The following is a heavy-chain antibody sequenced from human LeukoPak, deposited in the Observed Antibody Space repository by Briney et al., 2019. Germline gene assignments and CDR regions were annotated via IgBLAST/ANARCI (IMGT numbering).Heavy chain of an antibody. V-gene: IGHV1-69*13. CDR2: IIPIFGTA. J-gene: IGHJ4*02. D-gene: IGHD4-17*01. Sequence: SVKVSCKASGGTFSSYAISWVRQAPGQGLEWMGGIIPIFGTANYAQKFQGRVTITADESTSTAYMELSSLRSEDTAVYYCARAPDYGDYVRFDYWAREPWSPSPQ. CDR3: ARAPDYGDYVRFDY. CDR1: GGTFSSYA.